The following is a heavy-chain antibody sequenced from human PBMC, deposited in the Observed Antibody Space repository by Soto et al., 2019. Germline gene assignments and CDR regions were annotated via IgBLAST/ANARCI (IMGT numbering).Heavy chain of an antibody. V-gene: IGHV4-30-2*01. J-gene: IGHJ5*02. CDR3: ARDTDDSSGYHWFDP. Sequence: SETLSLTCAVSGGFISSGGYSWSWIRQPPGKGLEWIGYIYHSGSTYYNPSLKSRVTISVDRSKNQFSLKLSSVTAADTAVYYCARDTDDSSGYHWFDPWGQGTLVTVSS. CDR1: GGFISSGGYS. CDR2: IYHSGST. D-gene: IGHD3-22*01.